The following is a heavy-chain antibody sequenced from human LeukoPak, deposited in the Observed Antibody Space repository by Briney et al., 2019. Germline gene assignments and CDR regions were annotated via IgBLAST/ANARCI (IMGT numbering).Heavy chain of an antibody. CDR1: GFTFSSYD. V-gene: IGHV3-33*01. Sequence: PGRSLRLSCAASGFTFSSYDMHWVRQAPGKGLEWVAVIWYDGSNKYYADSVKGRFTISRDNSKNTLYLKMNSLRAEDTAVYYCARSNYSGSGSYYTPRYYYYGMDVWGQGTTVTVSS. CDR2: IWYDGSNK. D-gene: IGHD3-10*01. CDR3: ARSNYSGSGSYYTPRYYYYGMDV. J-gene: IGHJ6*02.